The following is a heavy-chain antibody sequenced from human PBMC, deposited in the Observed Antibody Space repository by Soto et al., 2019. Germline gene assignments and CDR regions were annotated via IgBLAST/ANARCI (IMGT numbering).Heavy chain of an antibody. CDR1: GFTFSSYS. V-gene: IGHV3-21*01. D-gene: IGHD3-16*01. J-gene: IGHJ6*02. CDR3: ATFGGHSYYYGMDV. Sequence: EVQLVESGGGLVKPGGSLRLSCAASGFTFSSYSMNWVRQAPGKGLEWVSSISSSSSYIYYADSVKGRFTISRDNAKNSLYLQMNSLRAEDTAVYCCATFGGHSYYYGMDVWGQGTTVTVSS. CDR2: ISSSSSYI.